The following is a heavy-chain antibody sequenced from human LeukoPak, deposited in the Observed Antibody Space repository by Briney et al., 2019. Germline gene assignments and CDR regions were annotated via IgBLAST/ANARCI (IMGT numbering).Heavy chain of an antibody. J-gene: IGHJ4*02. CDR3: AKDVFELYDIYDH. V-gene: IGHV3-23*01. CDR1: GFTFSSYS. Sequence: GGSLRLSCAASGFTFSSYSMNWVRQAPGKGLEWVSAISGSGGSTFNADSVKGRFTISRDNSKNTLYLQMNSLRAEDTAVYYCAKDVFELYDIYDHWGQGTLVTVSS. CDR2: ISGSGGST. D-gene: IGHD3-9*01.